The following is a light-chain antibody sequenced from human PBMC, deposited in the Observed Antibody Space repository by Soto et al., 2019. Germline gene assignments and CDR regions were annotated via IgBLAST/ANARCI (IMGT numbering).Light chain of an antibody. CDR1: HSISVW. CDR2: QAS. CDR3: QQYYTYPYT. Sequence: DIQMTQCPSTLSSSVGDRITITCRASHSISVWLAWYQQKPGKAPKLLIYQASTLESGVPSRFSGRGSGTDFTLTISSLQPDDFATNYCQQYYTYPYTFGQGTKLEIK. J-gene: IGKJ2*01. V-gene: IGKV1-5*03.